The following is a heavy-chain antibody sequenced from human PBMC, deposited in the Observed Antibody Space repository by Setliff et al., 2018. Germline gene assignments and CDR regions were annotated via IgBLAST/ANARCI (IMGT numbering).Heavy chain of an antibody. V-gene: IGHV1-24*01. CDR1: GYTLTELS. Sequence: ASVKVSCKVSGYTLTELSMHWVRQAPGKGLEWMGGFDPEDGETIYAQKFQGRVTMTEDTSTDTAYMELSSVTAADTAVYYCASGVPNYDFWSGYYTGSYWFDPWGQGTLVTVS. D-gene: IGHD3-3*01. J-gene: IGHJ5*02. CDR2: FDPEDGET. CDR3: ASGVPNYDFWSGYYTGSYWFDP.